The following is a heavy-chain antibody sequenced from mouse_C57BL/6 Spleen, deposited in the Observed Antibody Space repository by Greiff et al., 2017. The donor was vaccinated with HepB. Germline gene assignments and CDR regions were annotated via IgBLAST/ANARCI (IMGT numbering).Heavy chain of an antibody. D-gene: IGHD1-1*01. Sequence: QVQLQQPGAELVKPGASVKMSCKASGYTFTSYWITWVKQRPGQGLEWIGDIYPGSGSTNYNEKFKSKATLTVDTSSSTAYMQLSSLTSEDSAVYYCAPYYYGSSPFFDYWGQGTTLTVSS. CDR1: GYTFTSYW. J-gene: IGHJ2*01. CDR2: IYPGSGST. CDR3: APYYYGSSPFFDY. V-gene: IGHV1-55*01.